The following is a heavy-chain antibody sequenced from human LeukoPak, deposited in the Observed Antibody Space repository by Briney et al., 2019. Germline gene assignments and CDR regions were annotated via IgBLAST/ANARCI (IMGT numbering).Heavy chain of an antibody. CDR1: GYSFTSYW. Sequence: GESLQISFKGSGYSFTSYWIGWVRQMPGKGLEWMGIIYPGDSDTRYSPSFQGQVTISADKSISTSYLQWSSLKASDTAMYYCARLYDSSGYYYSPFDYWGQGTLVTVSS. V-gene: IGHV5-51*01. J-gene: IGHJ4*02. D-gene: IGHD3-22*01. CDR2: IYPGDSDT. CDR3: ARLYDSSGYYYSPFDY.